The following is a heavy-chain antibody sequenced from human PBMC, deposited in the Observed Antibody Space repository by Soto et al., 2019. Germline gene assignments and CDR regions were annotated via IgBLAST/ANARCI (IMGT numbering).Heavy chain of an antibody. CDR2: IYSAGST. V-gene: IGHV3-66*01. J-gene: IGHJ3*01. CDR1: GFTVSSNY. D-gene: IGHD3-22*01. Sequence: PGGSLRLSCAASGFTVSSNYMTWVRQAPGKGLEWVSLIYSAGSTYYADSVKGRFTISRDNAKNSLYLQMNSLRAENTAVYYCARDQLYYNDISGRPLNAFDVWGQGTMVTVSS. CDR3: ARDQLYYNDISGRPLNAFDV.